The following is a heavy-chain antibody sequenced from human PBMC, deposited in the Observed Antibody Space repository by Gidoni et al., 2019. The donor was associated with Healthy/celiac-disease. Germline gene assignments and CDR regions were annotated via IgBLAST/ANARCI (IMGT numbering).Heavy chain of an antibody. CDR3: AKDSGAAAGRGYFQH. CDR2: IRGSGGST. Sequence: EVQLLESGGGLVQPGWSLRLSCAASGFTFRSYAMSWLRQATGKGLEWVSAIRGSGGSTYYADSVKGRFTISRDNSKNTLYLQMNSLRAEDTAVYYCAKDSGAAAGRGYFQHWGQGTLVTVSS. J-gene: IGHJ1*01. CDR1: GFTFRSYA. D-gene: IGHD6-13*01. V-gene: IGHV3-23*01.